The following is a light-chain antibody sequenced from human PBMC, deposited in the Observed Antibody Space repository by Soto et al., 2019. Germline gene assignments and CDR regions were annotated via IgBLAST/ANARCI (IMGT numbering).Light chain of an antibody. V-gene: IGKV3-11*01. CDR1: QSVDSY. J-gene: IGKJ5*01. Sequence: VLTQGPASLSLSPGERSPLSCLASQSVDSYLFWYQQKPGQAPRLLIFGASSRATGIPARFSGSGSGTDFTLTINSLEPEDFAVYYCQQRSSWPITFGQATRLEIK. CDR2: GAS. CDR3: QQRSSWPIT.